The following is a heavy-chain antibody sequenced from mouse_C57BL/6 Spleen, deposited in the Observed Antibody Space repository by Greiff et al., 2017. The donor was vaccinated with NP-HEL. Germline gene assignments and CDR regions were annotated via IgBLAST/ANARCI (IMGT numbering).Heavy chain of an antibody. D-gene: IGHD4-1*01. CDR2: INPYNGGT. V-gene: IGHV1-19*01. CDR3: ARWLGRFAY. J-gene: IGHJ3*01. CDR1: GYTFTDYY. Sequence: VQLKQSGPVLVKPGASVKMSCKASGYTFTDYYMNWVKQSPGKSLEWIGVINPYNGGTSYNQKFKGKATLTVDKSSSTAYMELNSLTSEDSAGYYCARWLGRFAYWGQGTLVTVSA.